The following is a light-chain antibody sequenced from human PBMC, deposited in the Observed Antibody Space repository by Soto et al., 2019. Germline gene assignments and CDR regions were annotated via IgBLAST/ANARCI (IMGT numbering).Light chain of an antibody. CDR1: QSVSSSY. Sequence: EIVLTQSPGTLSLSPGERATLSCRAGQSVSSSYLAWYQQKPGQTPRLLIYGASSRATGIPDRFSGSVSGTDFTLTINRLEPEDFAVYYCQQYGSSPYTFGQGTKLEIK. J-gene: IGKJ2*01. CDR2: GAS. CDR3: QQYGSSPYT. V-gene: IGKV3-20*01.